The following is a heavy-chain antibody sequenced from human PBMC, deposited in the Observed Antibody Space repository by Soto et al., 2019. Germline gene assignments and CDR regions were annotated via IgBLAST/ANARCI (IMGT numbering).Heavy chain of an antibody. V-gene: IGHV4-39*01. CDR2: VYYSGST. D-gene: IGHD3-9*01. CDR3: GRLEGLATISYYFDY. Sequence: SETLSLTCSVSDDSINSDKYYWGWIRQPPGKGLKWIGSVYYSGSTYYNPSLESRVTISVDKSKNQFSLKLMSLSAADTAVYYCGRLEGLATISYYFDYWGQGALVTVSS. CDR1: DDSINSDKYY. J-gene: IGHJ4*02.